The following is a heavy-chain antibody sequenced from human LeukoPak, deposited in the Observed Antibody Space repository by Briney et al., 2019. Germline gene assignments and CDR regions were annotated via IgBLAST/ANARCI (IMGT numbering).Heavy chain of an antibody. CDR3: AKHSGSYFIYYVDS. CDR1: GFTFSSYG. J-gene: IGHJ4*02. D-gene: IGHD1-26*01. Sequence: GGSLRLSCAASGFTFSSYGMSWVRQAPGKGLEWVSTISRSGYNSYYADSVKGRFIISRDNSANTLYLQMNSLRAEDTALYYCAKHSGSYFIYYVDSWGQGTLVTVSS. CDR2: ISRSGYNS. V-gene: IGHV3-23*01.